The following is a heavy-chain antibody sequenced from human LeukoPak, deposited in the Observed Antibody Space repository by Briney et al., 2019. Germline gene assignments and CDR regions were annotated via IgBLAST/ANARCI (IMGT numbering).Heavy chain of an antibody. Sequence: GGSLRLSCAASGFTFSSYGVSWVRQAPGKGLEWVSAISGSGGSTYYADSVKGRFTISRDHSKNTLYLQMNSLRAEDTAVYYCANHYSSGWYRWFDPWGQGTLVTVSS. V-gene: IGHV3-23*01. J-gene: IGHJ5*02. CDR3: ANHYSSGWYRWFDP. D-gene: IGHD6-19*01. CDR2: ISGSGGST. CDR1: GFTFSSYG.